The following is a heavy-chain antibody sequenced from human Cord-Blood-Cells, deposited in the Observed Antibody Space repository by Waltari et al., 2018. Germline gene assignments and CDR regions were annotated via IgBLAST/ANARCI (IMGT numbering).Heavy chain of an antibody. CDR1: GLTFSSYE. J-gene: IGHJ4*02. D-gene: IGHD6-13*01. CDR3: ARDLPWQLAGLDY. V-gene: IGHV3-48*03. Sequence: EVPLVASGGGLVQPGGSLRLSCAASGLTFSSYEMNCVRQAPGKGLEWVSYISSSGSTIYYADSVKGRFTISRDNAKNSLYLQMNSLRAEDTAVYYCARDLPWQLAGLDYWGQGTLVTVSS. CDR2: ISSSGSTI.